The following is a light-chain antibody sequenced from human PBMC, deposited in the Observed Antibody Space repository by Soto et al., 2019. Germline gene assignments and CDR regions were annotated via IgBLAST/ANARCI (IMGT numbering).Light chain of an antibody. CDR3: QQYGSSPFT. CDR1: QTVSSNN. V-gene: IGKV3-20*01. Sequence: DMVLTQSPGTLSLSPGERATLSCRASQTVSSNNLAWYQQKRVQAPRLLIDGASSRAAAIPDRFRGSGSGTGFTLIISGLAPEDFAVYYCQQYGSSPFTFGPGTAVDSK. J-gene: IGKJ3*01. CDR2: GAS.